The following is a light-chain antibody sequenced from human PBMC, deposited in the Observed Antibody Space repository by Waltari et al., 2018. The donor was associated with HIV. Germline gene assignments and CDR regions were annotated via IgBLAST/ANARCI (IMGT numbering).Light chain of an antibody. CDR3: CSYAGSSTFAV. V-gene: IGLV2-23*02. CDR2: DVT. CDR1: SSHVGGYNY. Sequence: QSALTQPASVSGSPGQSITISCTGTSSHVGGYNYVSWYQQHPGNAPKLMIYDVTKRPSGVSNRFSGSKSGNTASLTISGLQAEDEADYYCCSYAGSSTFAVFGGGTKLTVL. J-gene: IGLJ2*01.